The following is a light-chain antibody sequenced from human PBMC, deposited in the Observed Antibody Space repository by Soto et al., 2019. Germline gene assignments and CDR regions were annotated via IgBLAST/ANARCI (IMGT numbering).Light chain of an antibody. CDR3: QQYDTFPRT. Sequence: EIVLTQSPGTLSLSPGDRATLSCRASQGLSSNYLAWYQQKPGQAPRLLIYGASRRATDIPDRFSGSGSATDIALTITRLEPADFAVYFCQQYDTFPRTFGQGTKVEIQ. V-gene: IGKV3-20*01. CDR1: QGLSSNY. CDR2: GAS. J-gene: IGKJ1*01.